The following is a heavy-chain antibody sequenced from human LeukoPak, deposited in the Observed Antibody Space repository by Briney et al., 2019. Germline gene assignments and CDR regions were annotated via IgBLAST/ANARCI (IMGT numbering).Heavy chain of an antibody. J-gene: IGHJ5*02. CDR3: AKGAGPPWFDP. D-gene: IGHD6-19*01. CDR1: GVSISSYY. CDR2: ISTDGST. V-gene: IGHV4-4*07. Sequence: SETLSLTCTVSGVSISSYYWSWLRQPAGKGLEWIGRISTDGSTNYNPSLNSRVTMSVDASNNHFSLKLNSVTAADTAVYYCAKGAGPPWFDPWGQGTLVTVSS.